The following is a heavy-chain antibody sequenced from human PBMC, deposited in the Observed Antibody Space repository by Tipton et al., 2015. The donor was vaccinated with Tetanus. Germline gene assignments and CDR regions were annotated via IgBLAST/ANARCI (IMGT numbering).Heavy chain of an antibody. J-gene: IGHJ4*02. Sequence: TLSLTCTVSGGSISSSSYYWGWIRQPPGKGLEWIGSIYYSGSTYYNPSLKSRVTISVDTSKNQFSLKLSSVTAADTAVYYCARQRGMIHFDHWGQGTLVTVSS. V-gene: IGHV4-39*01. D-gene: IGHD3-16*01. CDR3: ARQRGMIHFDH. CDR2: IYYSGST. CDR1: GGSISSSSYY.